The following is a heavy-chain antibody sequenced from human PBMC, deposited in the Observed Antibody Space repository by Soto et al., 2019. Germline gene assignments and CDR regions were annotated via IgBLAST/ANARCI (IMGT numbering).Heavy chain of an antibody. J-gene: IGHJ6*02. V-gene: IGHV1-69*06. Sequence: QVQLVQSGAEVKKPWSSVKVSCKASGGTFSSYAISWVRQAPGQGLEWMGGIIPIFGTANYAQKFQGRVTITADKSTRTAYKELSSLRSEDTAVYYCAREGTRENYYYDGMDVWGQGTTVSVSS. CDR2: IIPIFGTA. D-gene: IGHD1-7*01. CDR3: AREGTRENYYYDGMDV. CDR1: GGTFSSYA.